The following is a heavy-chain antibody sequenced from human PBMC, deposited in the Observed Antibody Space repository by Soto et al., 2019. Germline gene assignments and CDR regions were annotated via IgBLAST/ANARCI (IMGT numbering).Heavy chain of an antibody. D-gene: IGHD4-17*01. Sequence: EVQLLESGGGLVQPGGSLRLSCAASGFTFSSYAMSWVRQAPGKGLEWVSAISGSGGSTYYADSVKGRFTISRDNSKNTLYLQMNSLRAEDTAVYYCAKDVQTVSDYGAPPEYGWGQGTLVTVSS. CDR1: GFTFSSYA. V-gene: IGHV3-23*01. CDR3: AKDVQTVSDYGAPPEYG. CDR2: ISGSGGST. J-gene: IGHJ4*02.